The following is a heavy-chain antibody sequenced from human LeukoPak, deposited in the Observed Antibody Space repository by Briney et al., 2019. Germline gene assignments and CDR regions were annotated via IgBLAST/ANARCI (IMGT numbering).Heavy chain of an antibody. D-gene: IGHD3-16*02. J-gene: IGHJ6*02. CDR1: GYTFTSYG. CDR2: INPNSGGT. CDR3: ARDEYDYVWGSYRPYYGMDV. Sequence: ASVKVSCKTSGYTFTSYGISWVRQAPGQGLEWMGWINPNSGGTNYAQKFQGRVTMTRDTSISTAYMELSRLRSDDTAVYYCARDEYDYVWGSYRPYYGMDVWGQGTTVTVSS. V-gene: IGHV1-2*02.